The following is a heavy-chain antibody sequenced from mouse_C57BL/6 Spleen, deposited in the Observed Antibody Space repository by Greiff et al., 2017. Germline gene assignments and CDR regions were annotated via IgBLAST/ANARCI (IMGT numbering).Heavy chain of an antibody. Sequence: QVQLKQSGPELVKPGASVKISCTASGYAFSSSWMNWVKQRPGKGLEWIGRISPGDGNTNYNGQFKGKATLTADKSSSTAYMQLSSLTSEDSAVYICARQLINGSSYSFAYWGQGTLVTVSA. CDR3: ARQLINGSSYSFAY. J-gene: IGHJ3*01. CDR1: GYAFSSSW. D-gene: IGHD1-1*01. V-gene: IGHV1-82*01. CDR2: ISPGDGNT.